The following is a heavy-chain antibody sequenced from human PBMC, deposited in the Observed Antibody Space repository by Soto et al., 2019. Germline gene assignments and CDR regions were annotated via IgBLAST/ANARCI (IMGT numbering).Heavy chain of an antibody. Sequence: LTCTVSGGSISSYYWSWIRQPPGKGLEWIGYIYYSGSTNYNPSLKSRVTISVDTSKNQFSLKLSSVTAADTAVYYCARHPFSGYDPFDYWGQGTLVTVSS. CDR1: GGSISSYY. V-gene: IGHV4-59*08. CDR3: ARHPFSGYDPFDY. D-gene: IGHD5-12*01. J-gene: IGHJ4*02. CDR2: IYYSGST.